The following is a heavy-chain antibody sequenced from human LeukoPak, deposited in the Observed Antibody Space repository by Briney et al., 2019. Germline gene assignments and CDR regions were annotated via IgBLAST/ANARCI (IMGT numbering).Heavy chain of an antibody. CDR3: AKDLYGDYVGEYFQH. V-gene: IGHV3-23*01. CDR2: ISGSGGST. D-gene: IGHD4-17*01. Sequence: PGGSLRLSCAASGFTFSSYAMSWVRQAPGKGLEWVSAISGSGGSTYYADSVKGRFTISRDNSKNTLYLQMNSLRAEDTAVYYCAKDLYGDYVGEYFQHWGQGTLVTVSS. J-gene: IGHJ1*01. CDR1: GFTFSSYA.